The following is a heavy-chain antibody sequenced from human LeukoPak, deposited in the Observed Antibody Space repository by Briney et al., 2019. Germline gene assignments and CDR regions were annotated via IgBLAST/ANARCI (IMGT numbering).Heavy chain of an antibody. D-gene: IGHD2-15*01. J-gene: IGHJ6*04. CDR1: GFTVSSNY. CDR3: ARDRRSGYYYYHGMDV. Sequence: GGSLRLSCAASGFTVSSNYMSWVRQARGKGLEWVSVIYSGGSTYYAASVKGRFTISRDNSKNTLYLQMNGLRPEDTGVYYCARDRRSGYYYYHGMDVGGEETTVTVSS. CDR2: IYSGGST. V-gene: IGHV3-53*01.